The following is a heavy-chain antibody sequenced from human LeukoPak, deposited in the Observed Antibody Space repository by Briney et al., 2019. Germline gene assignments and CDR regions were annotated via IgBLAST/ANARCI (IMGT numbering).Heavy chain of an antibody. D-gene: IGHD3-16*02. CDR2: IIPIFGTA. CDR3: ASGYDYVWGSYRPIPFDY. Sequence: SVKVSCKASGGTFSSYAISWVRQAPGQGLEWMGGIIPIFGTANYAQKFQGRVTITADKSTSTAYMELSSLRSEDTAVYHCASGYDYVWGSYRPIPFDYWGQGTLVTVSS. CDR1: GGTFSSYA. V-gene: IGHV1-69*06. J-gene: IGHJ4*02.